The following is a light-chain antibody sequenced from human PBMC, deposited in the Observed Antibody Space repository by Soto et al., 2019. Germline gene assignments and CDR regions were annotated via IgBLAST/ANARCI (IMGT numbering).Light chain of an antibody. CDR1: QSITSY. J-gene: IGKJ1*01. CDR3: QQSYSTPWT. V-gene: IGKV1-39*01. Sequence: DIQMTQSPSSLSASVGDRVTITCRASQSITSYLNWYQQKPGEAPNLLIYAASSLQSAVPSRFSGSGSGTDFTLNISSLQPEDLETYYCQQSYSTPWTFGQGTKVDIK. CDR2: AAS.